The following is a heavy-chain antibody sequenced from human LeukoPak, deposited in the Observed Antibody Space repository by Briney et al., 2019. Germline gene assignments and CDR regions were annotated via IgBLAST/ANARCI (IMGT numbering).Heavy chain of an antibody. CDR3: AKGMRQFDY. CDR1: GFTFSSYS. V-gene: IGHV3-21*04. CDR2: ISSSSYI. J-gene: IGHJ4*02. Sequence: GGSLRLSCAASGFTFSSYSMNWVRQAPGKGLEWVSSISSSSYIYYADSVKGRFTISRDNSKNTLYLQMNSLRAEDTAVYYCAKGMRQFDYWGQGTLVTVSS.